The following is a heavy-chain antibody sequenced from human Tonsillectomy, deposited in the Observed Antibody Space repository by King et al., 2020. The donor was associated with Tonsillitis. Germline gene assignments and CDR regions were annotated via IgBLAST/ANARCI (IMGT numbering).Heavy chain of an antibody. CDR2: ISYDGRKE. D-gene: IGHD2/OR15-2a*01. V-gene: IGHV3-30*01. J-gene: IGHJ6*03. CDR1: GFTFNDYA. Sequence: QLVQSGGGVVQPGRSLRISCAASGFTFNDYAMHWVRQAPGKGREWVAVISYDGRKEYYADSVKGRVTISREKSKNTLYLQMNSLRVEDTAVYYCARSSLLGDYMDVWGKGTTVTVSS. CDR3: ARSSLLGDYMDV.